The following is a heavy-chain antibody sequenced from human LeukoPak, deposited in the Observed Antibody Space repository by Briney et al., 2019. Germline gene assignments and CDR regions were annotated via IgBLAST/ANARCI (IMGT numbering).Heavy chain of an antibody. Sequence: GGSLRLSCVVSGFTLSNSSMSWVRQAPGKGLEWVSSISSGSSYIYYADSVKGRFTVSRDNAKNSLYLHMNSLRAEDTAVYYCARDNPPRWFDPWGQGTLVTVSS. J-gene: IGHJ5*02. V-gene: IGHV3-21*01. CDR1: GFTLSNSS. CDR3: ARDNPPRWFDP. CDR2: ISSGSSYI.